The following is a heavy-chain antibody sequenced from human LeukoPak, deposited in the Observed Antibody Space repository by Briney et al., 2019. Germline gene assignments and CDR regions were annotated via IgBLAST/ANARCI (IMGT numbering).Heavy chain of an antibody. Sequence: GRSLRLSCAASGFTFSSYGMPWVRQAPGKGLEWVAVIWYDGSNKYYADSVKGRFTISRDNSKNTLYLQMNSLRAEDTAVYYRARADGWLVGVSYWGQGTLVTVSS. V-gene: IGHV3-33*01. CDR3: ARADGWLVGVSY. CDR1: GFTFSSYG. J-gene: IGHJ4*02. D-gene: IGHD6-19*01. CDR2: IWYDGSNK.